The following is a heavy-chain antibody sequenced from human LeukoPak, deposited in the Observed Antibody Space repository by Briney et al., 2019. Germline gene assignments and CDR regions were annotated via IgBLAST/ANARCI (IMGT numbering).Heavy chain of an antibody. J-gene: IGHJ4*02. D-gene: IGHD4-17*01. CDR3: VRGVTPNGDYVNY. CDR2: INSDGSST. CDR1: GFTFSSYW. Sequence: GGSLRLSCAASGFTFSSYWMHWVRQAPGKGLVWVSRINSDGSSTSYADSVRGRFTISRDNAKNTLYLQMNSLRAEDTAVYYCVRGVTPNGDYVNYWGQGNLVTVSS. V-gene: IGHV3-74*01.